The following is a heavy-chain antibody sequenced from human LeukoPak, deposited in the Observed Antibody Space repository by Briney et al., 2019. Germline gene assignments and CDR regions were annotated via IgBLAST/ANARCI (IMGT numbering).Heavy chain of an antibody. CDR1: GFTFSSYG. CDR2: IWYDGSKK. V-gene: IGHV3-33*01. CDR3: VRDWGAGFDY. Sequence: GGSLRLSCAASGFTFSSYGMHWVRQAPGKGLEWVAVIWYDGSKKYYVDSVKGRFTISRDDSKSTLYLQINSPRAEDTALYYCVRDWGAGFDYWGQGTLVTVSS. J-gene: IGHJ4*02. D-gene: IGHD1-26*01.